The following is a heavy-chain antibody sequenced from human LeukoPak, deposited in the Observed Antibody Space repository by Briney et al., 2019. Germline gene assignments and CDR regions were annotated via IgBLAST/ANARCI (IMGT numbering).Heavy chain of an antibody. CDR2: KYYSRST. Sequence: SETLSLTCTVSGGSISTSDFWAWLRQPPGKGLEWIASKYYSRSTYYKPSLMRRVTISVDTSKNQFSLRLSSVTAADTAVYYCARDTKGSGYYRYAFDIWGQGTMVTVSS. CDR3: ARDTKGSGYYRYAFDI. D-gene: IGHD3-22*01. CDR1: GGSISTSDF. V-gene: IGHV4-39*02. J-gene: IGHJ3*02.